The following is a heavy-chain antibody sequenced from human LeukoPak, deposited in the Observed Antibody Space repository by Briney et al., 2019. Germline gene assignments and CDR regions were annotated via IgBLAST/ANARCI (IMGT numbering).Heavy chain of an antibody. CDR3: ARVYTGNRWHFDY. CDR1: GFTFSTYW. Sequence: GGSLRLSCAASGFTFSTYWMSWVRQTPGKGLECVANIKRDGSEKYYVDSVKGRFTIFRDDAKSSLYLQMNSLRAEDTAVYFCARVYTGNRWHFDYWGQGTLVTVSS. J-gene: IGHJ4*02. D-gene: IGHD2-2*02. V-gene: IGHV3-7*03. CDR2: IKRDGSEK.